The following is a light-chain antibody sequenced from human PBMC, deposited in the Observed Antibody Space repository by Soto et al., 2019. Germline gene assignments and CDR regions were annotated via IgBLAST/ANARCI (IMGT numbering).Light chain of an antibody. J-gene: IGLJ2*01. CDR3: LLYYGGPTV. Sequence: QAVVTQGASLTVSPGRSVTLTCASSTGAVTSGYYPNWFQHKPGQAPTALIYSTSNKHSWTPARFSGSLLGGKAALTLSGVQHEDEAEYYCLLYYGGPTVFGGGTTLTVL. V-gene: IGLV7-43*01. CDR2: STS. CDR1: TGAVTSGYY.